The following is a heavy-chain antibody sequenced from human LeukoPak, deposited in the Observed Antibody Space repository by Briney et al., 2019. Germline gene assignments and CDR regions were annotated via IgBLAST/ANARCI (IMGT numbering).Heavy chain of an antibody. D-gene: IGHD1-26*01. CDR2: IKTDGSEK. CDR1: GFTFSSSW. Sequence: GGSLRLSCAASGFTFSSSWMSWVRQAPGKGLEWVANIKTDGSEKYYADSVKGRFTISRDNAKNSPFLQMNGLRAEDTAVYYCATAVGYDWGQGTLVTVSS. CDR3: ATAVGYD. V-gene: IGHV3-7*03. J-gene: IGHJ4*02.